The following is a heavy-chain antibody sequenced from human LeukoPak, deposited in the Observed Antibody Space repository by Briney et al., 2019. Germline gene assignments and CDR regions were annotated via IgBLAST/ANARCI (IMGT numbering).Heavy chain of an antibody. CDR2: ISYNGVNE. CDR3: ARGTSSGYFQLYFDY. CDR1: GFTFSSYA. D-gene: IGHD3-22*01. J-gene: IGHJ4*02. Sequence: GGSLRLSCAASGFTFSSYAMHWVRQAPGKGLEWMAVISYNGVNEYYADSVKGRFTISRDNSENTLYLQMNSLRAEDTAVYYCARGTSSGYFQLYFDYWGQGTLVTVSS. V-gene: IGHV3-30*14.